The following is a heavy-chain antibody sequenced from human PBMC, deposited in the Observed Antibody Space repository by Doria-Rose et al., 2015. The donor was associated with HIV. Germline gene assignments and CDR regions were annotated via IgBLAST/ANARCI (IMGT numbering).Heavy chain of an antibody. CDR1: GFTLSSYG. J-gene: IGHJ6*02. CDR2: IWFDGSKK. Sequence: GGGVVQPGRSLRLSCAASGFTLSSYGMHWVSQAPGKGLEWVALIWFDGSKKYYADSVKGRFSMSTDKSKNTLYLQMNSLRAGDTAMYYCARDFRRGGGMDVWGQGTTVTVSS. V-gene: IGHV3-33*01. CDR3: ARDFRRGGGMDV.